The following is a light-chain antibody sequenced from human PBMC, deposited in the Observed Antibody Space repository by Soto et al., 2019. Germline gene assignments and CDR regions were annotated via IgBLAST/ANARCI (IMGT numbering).Light chain of an antibody. Sequence: PGEGVALSCGASQSLSNNFLAWYQQKPGLAPRLLIFDASTRATGIPDRFSGSGSGTDFTLTISRLEPEDFAVYYCHQFGALPTFGGGTKVEFK. J-gene: IGKJ4*01. CDR3: HQFGALPT. V-gene: IGKV3D-20*01. CDR1: QSLSNNF. CDR2: DAS.